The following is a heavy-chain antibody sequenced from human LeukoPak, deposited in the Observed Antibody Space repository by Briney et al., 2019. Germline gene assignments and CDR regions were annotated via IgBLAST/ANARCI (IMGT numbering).Heavy chain of an antibody. CDR3: ARDQKGYYDSSGYSPSHYGMDV. Sequence: GGSLRLSCAASGFTFSSYSMNWVRQAPGKGLEWVSSISSSSSYIYYADSVKGRFTISRGNAKNSLYLQMNSLRAEDTAVYYCARDQKGYYDSSGYSPSHYGMDVWGQGTTVTVSS. CDR1: GFTFSSYS. V-gene: IGHV3-21*01. D-gene: IGHD3-22*01. CDR2: ISSSSSYI. J-gene: IGHJ6*02.